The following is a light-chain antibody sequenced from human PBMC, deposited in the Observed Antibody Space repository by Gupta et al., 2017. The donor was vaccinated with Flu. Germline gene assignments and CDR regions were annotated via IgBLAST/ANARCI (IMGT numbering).Light chain of an antibody. CDR3: QQYDSYPFT. CDR2: GAS. J-gene: IGKJ4*01. Sequence: PSSRSSSTGDRGTITCRASGSVRSYLAWYQQRPGKAPNLLIYGASTIQSGVPSTFSGSGSGTDFTLTISRLQPEDFATYYCQQYDSYPFTFGGGTKVEIK. V-gene: IGKV1-8*01. CDR1: GSVRSY.